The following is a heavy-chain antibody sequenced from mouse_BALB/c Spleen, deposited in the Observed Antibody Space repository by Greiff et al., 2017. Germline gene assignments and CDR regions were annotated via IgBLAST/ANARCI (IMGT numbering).Heavy chain of an antibody. J-gene: IGHJ3*01. V-gene: IGHV2-2*02. CDR3: ARNGITTASSWFAY. D-gene: IGHD1-2*01. CDR2: IWSGGST. Sequence: VQLQESGPGLVQPSQSLSITCTVSGFSLTSYGVHWVRQSPGKGLEWLGVIWSGGSTDYNAAFISRLSISKDNSKSQVFFKMNSLQANDTAIYYCARNGITTASSWFAYWGQGTLVTVSA. CDR1: GFSLTSYG.